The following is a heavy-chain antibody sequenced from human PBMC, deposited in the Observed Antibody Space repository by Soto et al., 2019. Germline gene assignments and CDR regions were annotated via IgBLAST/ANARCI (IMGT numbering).Heavy chain of an antibody. CDR2: ISYDGNNK. V-gene: IGHV3-30-3*01. J-gene: IGHJ4*02. CDR1: GFTFNSYA. Sequence: LRLPCAGSGFTFNSYAMHWVRQAPGEGLEWVAVISYDGNNKYYADSVKGRFTISRDDSKNTLYLQMNRLRVEDTAVYYCARAISYFYASGSYFDYWGQVTRVTVSS. CDR3: ARAISYFYASGSYFDY. D-gene: IGHD3-10*01.